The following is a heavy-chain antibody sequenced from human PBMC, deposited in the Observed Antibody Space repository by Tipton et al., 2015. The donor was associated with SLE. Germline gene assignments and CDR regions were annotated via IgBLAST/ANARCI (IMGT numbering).Heavy chain of an antibody. Sequence: GSLRLSCAASGFSFSSYSMNWVRQAPGKGLEWVSSISAGRLSHIFYADSVKGRFAVSRDNAKNSVFLQMNSLRVEDTGVYYCARTFTVNDAFDFWGKGTTVTVSS. CDR1: GFSFSSYS. D-gene: IGHD2/OR15-2a*01. CDR3: ARTFTVNDAFDF. CDR2: ISAGRLSHI. V-gene: IGHV3-21*03. J-gene: IGHJ6*04.